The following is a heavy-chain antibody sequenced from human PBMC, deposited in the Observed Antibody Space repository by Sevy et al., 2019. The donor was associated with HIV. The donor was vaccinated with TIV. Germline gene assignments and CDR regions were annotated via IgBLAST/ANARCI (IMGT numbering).Heavy chain of an antibody. J-gene: IGHJ4*02. CDR3: ARGEWGGVNY. CDR2: ISSSGSTI. V-gene: IGHV3-48*03. CDR1: GFTFSSYE. D-gene: IGHD3-16*01. Sequence: GGSLRLSCAASGFTFSSYEMNWVRQAPGKGLEWVSYISSSGSTIYYADSVKGRFTISRDNAKNSLYLQMNRLRAEDTAVYYRARGEWGGVNYWGQGTLVTVSS.